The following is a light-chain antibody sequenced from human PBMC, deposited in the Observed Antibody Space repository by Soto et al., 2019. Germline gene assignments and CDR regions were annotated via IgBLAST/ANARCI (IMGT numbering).Light chain of an antibody. CDR3: CSYAGSYNYV. Sequence: SVLTQPASVSGTPGQSITISCTGTSSDVGSYNLVSWYQQHPGKAPKLMIYEVSKRPSGVSNRFSGSKSGNTASLTISGLQAEDEADYYCCSYAGSYNYVFGTGTTVTV. CDR1: SSDVGSYNL. CDR2: EVS. J-gene: IGLJ1*01. V-gene: IGLV2-23*02.